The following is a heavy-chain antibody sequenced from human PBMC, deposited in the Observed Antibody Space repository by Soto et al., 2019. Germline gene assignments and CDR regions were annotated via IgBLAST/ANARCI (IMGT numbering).Heavy chain of an antibody. V-gene: IGHV3-23*01. CDR2: TSGSGGST. J-gene: IGHJ3*02. D-gene: IGHD4-17*01. CDR3: ARESQTRADAFDI. Sequence: GSLRLSCAASGFIFSNYAMSWVRQAPGKGLEWVSSTSGSGGSTYYEDSVKGRFTISRDNSKSTVYLQMNSLRAEDTAVYYCARESQTRADAFDIWGQGTMVTVSS. CDR1: GFIFSNYA.